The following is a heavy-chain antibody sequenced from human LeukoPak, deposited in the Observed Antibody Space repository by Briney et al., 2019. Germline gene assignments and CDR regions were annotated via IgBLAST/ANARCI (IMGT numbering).Heavy chain of an antibody. D-gene: IGHD5-18*01. CDR3: AKERDTAMVTIDY. Sequence: GGSLRLSCVGSGFTFSSYWMTWVRQAPGKGLEWAANIKDDGSEKYSVDSVKGRFTISRDNAKNLLYLQMSSLRAEDTAVYYCAKERDTAMVTIDYWGQGTLVTVSS. J-gene: IGHJ4*02. V-gene: IGHV3-7*01. CDR2: IKDDGSEK. CDR1: GFTFSSYW.